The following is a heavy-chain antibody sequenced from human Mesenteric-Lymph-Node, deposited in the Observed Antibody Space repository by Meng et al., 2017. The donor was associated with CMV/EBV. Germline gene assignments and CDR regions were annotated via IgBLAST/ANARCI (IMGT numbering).Heavy chain of an antibody. CDR3: ARDDCSSTSCYTAYYYGMDV. CDR2: IKQDGSEK. CDR1: GFTFSSYW. J-gene: IGHJ6*02. V-gene: IGHV3-7*01. Sequence: ETLSLTCAASGFTFSSYWMSWVRQAPGKGLEWVANIKQDGSEKYYVDSVKGRFTISRDNAKNSLYLQMNSLRAEDTAVYYCARDDCSSTSCYTAYYYGMDVWGQGTTVTVSS. D-gene: IGHD2-2*02.